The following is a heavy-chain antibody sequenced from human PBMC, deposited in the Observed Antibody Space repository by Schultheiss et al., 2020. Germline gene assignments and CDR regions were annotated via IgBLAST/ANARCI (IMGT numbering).Heavy chain of an antibody. CDR2: INSDGSST. V-gene: IGHV3-74*01. CDR3: ARHIIGVRAFDI. Sequence: GESLKISCAASGFTFSSYWMHWVRQAPGKGLVWVSRINSDGSSTSYADSVKGRFTISRDNAKDSLYLQMASLRADDTAVYYCARHIIGVRAFDIWGQGTMVTVSS. D-gene: IGHD1-20*01. J-gene: IGHJ3*02. CDR1: GFTFSSYW.